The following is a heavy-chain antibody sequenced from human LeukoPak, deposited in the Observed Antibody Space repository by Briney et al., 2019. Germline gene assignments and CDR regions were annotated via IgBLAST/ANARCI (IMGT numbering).Heavy chain of an antibody. CDR3: ARGSVTLDY. CDR2: INHSGST. J-gene: IGHJ4*02. Sequence: PSETLSLTCTVSGGSFSGYYWSWIRQPPGKGLEWIGEINHSGSTNYNPSLKSRVTISVDTSKNQFSLKLSSVTAADTAVYYCARGSVTLDYWGQGTLVTVSS. V-gene: IGHV4-34*01. D-gene: IGHD4-17*01. CDR1: GGSFSGYY.